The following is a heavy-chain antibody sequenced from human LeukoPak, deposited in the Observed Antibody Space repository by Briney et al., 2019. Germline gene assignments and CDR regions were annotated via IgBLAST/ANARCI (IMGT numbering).Heavy chain of an antibody. V-gene: IGHV3-53*01. J-gene: IGHJ4*02. Sequence: SGGSLRLSCAASGFTASNNYMSWVRQAPGKGLEWVSLIYSGGSTYYADSVKGRFTISRDNSMNTLYLQMNSLRAEDTAVYYCARGLRGYKYGSDYWGQGTLVTVSS. CDR1: GFTASNNY. CDR2: IYSGGST. CDR3: ARGLRGYKYGSDY. D-gene: IGHD5-18*01.